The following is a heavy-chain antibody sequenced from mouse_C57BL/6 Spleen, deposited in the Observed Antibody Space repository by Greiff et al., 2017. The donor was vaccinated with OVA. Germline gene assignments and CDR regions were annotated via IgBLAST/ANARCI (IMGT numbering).Heavy chain of an antibody. D-gene: IGHD2-4*01. V-gene: IGHV1-26*01. Sequence: EVQLQQSGPELVKPGASVKISCKASGYTFTDYYMNWVKQSHGKSLEWIGDINPNNGGTSYNQKFKGKATLTVDKSSSTAYMELRSLTSEDSAVYYCARYLDYDFDYWGQGTTLTVSS. CDR3: ARYLDYDFDY. CDR2: INPNNGGT. J-gene: IGHJ2*01. CDR1: GYTFTDYY.